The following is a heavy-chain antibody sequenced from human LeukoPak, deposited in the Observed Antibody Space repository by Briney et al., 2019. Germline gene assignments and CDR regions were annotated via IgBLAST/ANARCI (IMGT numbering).Heavy chain of an antibody. CDR2: ISRSSNYI. J-gene: IGHJ4*02. V-gene: IGHV3-21*01. CDR3: ARGENNYGYYYFDY. CDR1: GFTFSSYS. D-gene: IGHD5-24*01. Sequence: PGGSLRLSCAASGFTFSSYSMNWVRQAPGKGREWVSSISRSSNYIYYADSVKGRFTISRDSAKNSLYLQINGPRAEDTSVYYCARGENNYGYYYFDYWGQGTLVTVSS.